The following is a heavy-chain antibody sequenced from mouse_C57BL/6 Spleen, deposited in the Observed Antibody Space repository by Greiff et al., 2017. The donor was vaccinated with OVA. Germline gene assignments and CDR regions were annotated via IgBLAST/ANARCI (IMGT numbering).Heavy chain of an antibody. V-gene: IGHV7-3*01. CDR3: ARSYEYDAFDY. J-gene: IGHJ2*01. D-gene: IGHD2-4*01. CDR1: GFTFTDYY. Sequence: EVMLVESGGGLVQPGGSLSLSCAASGFTFTDYYMSWVRQPPGKALEWLGFIRNKANGYTTEYSASVKGRFTISRDNSQSILYLQMNALRDEDSATYYCARSYEYDAFDYWGQGTTLTVSS. CDR2: IRNKANGYTT.